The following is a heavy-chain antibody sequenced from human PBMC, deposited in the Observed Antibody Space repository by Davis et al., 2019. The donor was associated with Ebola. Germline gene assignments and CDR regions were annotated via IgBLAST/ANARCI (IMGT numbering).Heavy chain of an antibody. CDR3: ARWDIVVVPAALYFDY. D-gene: IGHD2-2*01. Sequence: ASVKVSCKASGYTFTGYGISWVRQAPGQGLEWMGWISAYNGNTNYAQKLQGRVTMTTDTSTSTAYMELRSLRSDDTAVYYCARWDIVVVPAALYFDYWGQGTLVTVSS. CDR2: ISAYNGNT. V-gene: IGHV1-18*01. J-gene: IGHJ4*02. CDR1: GYTFTGYG.